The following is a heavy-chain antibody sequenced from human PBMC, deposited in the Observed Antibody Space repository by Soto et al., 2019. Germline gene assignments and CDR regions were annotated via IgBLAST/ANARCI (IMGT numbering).Heavy chain of an antibody. J-gene: IGHJ6*02. D-gene: IGHD3-10*01. CDR2: TYYRSKWYN. V-gene: IGHV6-1*01. Sequence: SQTLSLTCAISGDSVSSNSAAWNWIRQSPSRGLEWLGRTYYRSKWYNDYAVSVKSRITINPDTSKNQFSLQLNSVTPEDTAVYYCARVRGYYGSGSYSYHYYYGMDVWGPGTTVTVSS. CDR3: ARVRGYYGSGSYSYHYYYGMDV. CDR1: GDSVSSNSAA.